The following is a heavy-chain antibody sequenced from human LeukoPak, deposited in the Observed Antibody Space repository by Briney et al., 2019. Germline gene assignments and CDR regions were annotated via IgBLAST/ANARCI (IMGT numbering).Heavy chain of an antibody. CDR3: ARADTHYYDSSGYYPAYYFDY. CDR2: IRYDGSNK. J-gene: IGHJ4*02. CDR1: GFTFSSYG. V-gene: IGHV3-30*02. Sequence: AGGSLRLSCAASGFTFSSYGMHWVRQAPGKGLEWVAFIRYDGSNKYYADSVKGRFTISRDNSKNTLYLQMNSLRAEDTAVYYCARADTHYYDSSGYYPAYYFDYWGQGTLVTVSS. D-gene: IGHD3-22*01.